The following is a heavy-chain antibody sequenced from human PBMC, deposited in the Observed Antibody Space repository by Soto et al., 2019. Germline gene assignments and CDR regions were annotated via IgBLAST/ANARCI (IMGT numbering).Heavy chain of an antibody. Sequence: EMQLLESGGGLVQPGGSLRLSCAASGFTYSSFVMSWVRQAPGKGLEWVSSISGSGVSTYYADSVKGRFTISRDNSKNTLYLQMNSLRAEDTAVYYCAKDHVTMAPIDYWGQGTLVTVSS. CDR2: ISGSGVST. J-gene: IGHJ4*02. CDR1: GFTYSSFV. V-gene: IGHV3-23*01. CDR3: AKDHVTMAPIDY. D-gene: IGHD3-10*01.